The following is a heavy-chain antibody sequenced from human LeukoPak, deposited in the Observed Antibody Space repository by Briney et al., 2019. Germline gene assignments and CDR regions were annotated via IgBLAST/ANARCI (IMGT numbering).Heavy chain of an antibody. V-gene: IGHV6-1*01. J-gene: IGHJ6*02. CDR1: GDSVSSNSAA. Sequence: SQTLSLTCAISGDSVSSNSAAWNWIRQSPSRGLEWLGRTYYRSKWYNDYAVSVKSRITINPDTSKNQFTLQLNSVTPEDTAVYYCARDRVRPYYYYYGMDVWGQGTTVTVSS. D-gene: IGHD2-2*01. CDR3: ARDRVRPYYYYYGMDV. CDR2: TYYRSKWYN.